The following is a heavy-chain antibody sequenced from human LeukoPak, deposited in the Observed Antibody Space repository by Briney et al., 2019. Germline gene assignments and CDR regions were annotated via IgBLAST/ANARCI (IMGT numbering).Heavy chain of an antibody. V-gene: IGHV4-4*09. D-gene: IGHD4-11*01. Sequence: SETLSLTCTVSGGSISGGYWSWIRHPPGRGLELIGYVFTSGSTNYNPSLKSRVTISVDTSKSQFALKLSSVTAADTAVYYCAKSYFDYSTYYSYYFNLWGQGALVTVSS. CDR2: VFTSGST. CDR1: GGSISGGY. CDR3: AKSYFDYSTYYSYYFNL. J-gene: IGHJ4*02.